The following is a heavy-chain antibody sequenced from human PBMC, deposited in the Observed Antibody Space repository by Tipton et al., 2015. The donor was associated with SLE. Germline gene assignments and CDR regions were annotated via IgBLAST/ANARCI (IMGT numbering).Heavy chain of an antibody. J-gene: IGHJ4*02. CDR1: GFTLTDYA. Sequence: SGFTLTDYAMLWVRQAPGKGLEYVSAISSNGASTYYADSLKGRFTISRDVSKNTLSLQMGSLRAEDMAVYFCAREAYSRSSGDYFDYWGQGTLVTVSS. V-gene: IGHV3-64*02. D-gene: IGHD6-6*01. CDR2: ISSNGAST. CDR3: AREAYSRSSGDYFDY.